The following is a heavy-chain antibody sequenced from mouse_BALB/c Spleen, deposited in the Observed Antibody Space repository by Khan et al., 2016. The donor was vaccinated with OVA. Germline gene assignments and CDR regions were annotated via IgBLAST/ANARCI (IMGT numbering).Heavy chain of an antibody. Sequence: VQLKESGPGLVKPSQSLSLTCTVTGYSITSGYGWNWIRQFPGNKLEWMGYISYSGSTNYNPSLKSRFSITRDTSKNQFFLQLNSVTTEDTATYYCARTARIKYWGQGTTRTVSS. CDR1: GYSITSGYG. J-gene: IGHJ2*01. CDR2: ISYSGST. V-gene: IGHV3-2*02. CDR3: ARTARIKY. D-gene: IGHD1-2*01.